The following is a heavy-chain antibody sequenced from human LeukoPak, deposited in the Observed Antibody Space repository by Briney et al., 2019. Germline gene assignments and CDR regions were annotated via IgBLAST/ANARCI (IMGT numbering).Heavy chain of an antibody. CDR1: GFTFSSYS. Sequence: PGGSLRLSCAASGFTFSSYSMNWVRQAPGKGLEWVSSISSSSSYIYYADSVKGRFTISRDNAKNSLYLQMNSLRAEDTAVYYCARDQGYYDSSGPGDAFDIWGQGTMVTVSS. CDR3: ARDQGYYDSSGPGDAFDI. J-gene: IGHJ3*02. D-gene: IGHD3-22*01. CDR2: ISSSSSYI. V-gene: IGHV3-21*01.